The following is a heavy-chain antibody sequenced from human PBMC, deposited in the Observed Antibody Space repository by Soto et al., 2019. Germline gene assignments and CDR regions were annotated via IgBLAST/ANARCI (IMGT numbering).Heavy chain of an antibody. CDR3: ARSLIKPTYHDYIWGSYRHDYFDY. Sequence: SETLSLTCAVYGGSFSGYYWSWIRQPPGKGLEWIGEINHSGSTNYNPSHKSRVTISVDTSKNQFSLKLSSVTAADTAVYYCARSLIKPTYHDYIWGSYRHDYFDYWGQGTLVPVSS. J-gene: IGHJ4*02. CDR2: INHSGST. CDR1: GGSFSGYY. V-gene: IGHV4-34*01. D-gene: IGHD3-16*02.